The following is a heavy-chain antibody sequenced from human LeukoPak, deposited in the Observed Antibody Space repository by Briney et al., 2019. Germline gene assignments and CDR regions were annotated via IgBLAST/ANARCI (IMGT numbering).Heavy chain of an antibody. CDR2: ISYDGSNK. CDR1: GFTFSSYA. D-gene: IGHD3-3*01. V-gene: IGHV3-30-3*01. Sequence: PGRSLRLSCAASGFTFSSYAMHWVRQAPGKGLEWVAVISYDGSNKYYADSVKGRFTISRDNSKNTLYLQMNSLRAEDTAIYYCAKDGWGYDFWSGLYWGQGTLVTVSS. CDR3: AKDGWGYDFWSGLY. J-gene: IGHJ1*01.